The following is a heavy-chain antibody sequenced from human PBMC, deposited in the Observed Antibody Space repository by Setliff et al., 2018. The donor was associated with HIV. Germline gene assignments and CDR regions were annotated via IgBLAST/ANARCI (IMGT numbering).Heavy chain of an antibody. CDR1: GYSISSGYY. V-gene: IGHV4-38-2*01. J-gene: IGHJ4*02. Sequence: PSETVSLTCAVSGYSISSGYYWGWIRQPPGKGLEWIGSIYHSGSTYNNPSLKSRVTISVDTSKNQFSLKLTSVTAADTAVYYCARTSRAAAMGYFDYWGQGTLVTVSS. CDR2: IYHSGST. CDR3: ARTSRAAAMGYFDY. D-gene: IGHD5-18*01.